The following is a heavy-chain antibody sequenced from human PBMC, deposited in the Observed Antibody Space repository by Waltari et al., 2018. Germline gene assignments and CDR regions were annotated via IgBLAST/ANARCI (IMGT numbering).Heavy chain of an antibody. Sequence: QVHLVQSGAEVKKPGASVTVPCKASGYTFTGYQIHWVRQAPGQGLEWMGWINPNSGGTNYAQNFQGRVTITRDTSIRTAYMELSRLRSDDTAMYYCARDLVVGSGDYWGQGTLVTVSS. CDR1: GYTFTGYQ. CDR2: INPNSGGT. V-gene: IGHV1-2*02. J-gene: IGHJ4*02. CDR3: ARDLVVGSGDY. D-gene: IGHD1-26*01.